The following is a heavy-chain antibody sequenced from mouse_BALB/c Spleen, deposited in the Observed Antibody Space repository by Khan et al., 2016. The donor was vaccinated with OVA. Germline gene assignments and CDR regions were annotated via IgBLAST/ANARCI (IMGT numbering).Heavy chain of an antibody. CDR2: ISCYNGVI. Sequence: LVKTGASVKISCKASGYSLTGYYMHWVKQSHGKSLEWIGYISCYNGVISYNQKFKGKATFTVDTSSSTAYMQFNSLTSEDSAVYYCAGGDYYGSSSFAYWGQGTLVTVSA. J-gene: IGHJ3*01. D-gene: IGHD1-1*01. CDR3: AGGDYYGSSSFAY. CDR1: GYSLTGYY. V-gene: IGHV1S34*01.